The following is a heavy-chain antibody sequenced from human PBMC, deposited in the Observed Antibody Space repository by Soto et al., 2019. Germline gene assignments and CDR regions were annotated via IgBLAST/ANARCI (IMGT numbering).Heavy chain of an antibody. CDR1: GGSISSSSYY. CDR2: IYYSGST. Sequence: PSETLSLTCTVSGGSISSSSYYWGWIRQPPGKGLEWIGSIYYSGSTYYNPSLKSRVTISVDTSKNQFSLKLSSVTAADTAVYYCASLSWLVLDKRPDPWGQGTLVTVSS. J-gene: IGHJ5*02. V-gene: IGHV4-39*01. D-gene: IGHD6-19*01. CDR3: ASLSWLVLDKRPDP.